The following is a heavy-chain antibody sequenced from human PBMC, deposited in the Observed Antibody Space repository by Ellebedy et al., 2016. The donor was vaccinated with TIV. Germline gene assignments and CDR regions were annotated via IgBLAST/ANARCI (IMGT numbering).Heavy chain of an antibody. CDR3: ARDPHIVNLYYFDL. J-gene: IGHJ4*02. CDR1: GFTFSSYA. CDR2: ISYDGSTK. Sequence: GESLKISCAASGFTFSSYAMHWVRQAPGKGLEWVAFISYDGSTKYYADSVKGRLTVSRDNSKTTLYLQMNSLRAEDTAVYYCARDPHIVNLYYFDLWGQGTLVTVSS. D-gene: IGHD2/OR15-2a*01. V-gene: IGHV3-30-3*01.